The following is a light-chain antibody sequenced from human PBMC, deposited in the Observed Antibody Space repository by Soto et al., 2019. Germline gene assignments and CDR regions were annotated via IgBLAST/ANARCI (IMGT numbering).Light chain of an antibody. J-gene: IGKJ1*01. Sequence: EIVLTQSPGTLSLSPGERATLSCRASQSVSSSYLAWYQQKPGQAPRLLIYGASIRATGITDRFIGSGSGTDFTLTISRLEPEDFEVYYCQQFGGSPRTFGQGTRVEIK. CDR1: QSVSSSY. CDR3: QQFGGSPRT. CDR2: GAS. V-gene: IGKV3-20*01.